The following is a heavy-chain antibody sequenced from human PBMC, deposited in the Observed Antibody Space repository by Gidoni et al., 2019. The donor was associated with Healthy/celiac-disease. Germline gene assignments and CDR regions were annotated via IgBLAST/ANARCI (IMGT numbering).Heavy chain of an antibody. CDR2: ISWDGGST. D-gene: IGHD5-18*01. V-gene: IGHV3-43*01. Sequence: EVQLVESGGVVVQPGGSLRLSCAASGFTFDGYTMHWVRQAPGKGLEWVSLISWDGGSTSYADSVKGRFTISSDNSKNSLYLQMNSLRTEDTALYYCAKASGRYSYGYRLDYWGQGTLVTVSS. CDR3: AKASGRYSYGYRLDY. J-gene: IGHJ4*02. CDR1: GFTFDGYT.